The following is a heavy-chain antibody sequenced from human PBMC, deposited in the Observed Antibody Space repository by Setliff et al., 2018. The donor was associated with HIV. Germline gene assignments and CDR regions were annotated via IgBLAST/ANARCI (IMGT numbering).Heavy chain of an antibody. D-gene: IGHD1-1*01. CDR1: GVSISGPIGITYY. CDR3: ARRYHDASGFYNS. CDR2: IHYSRGS. Sequence: PSETLSLTCSVSGVSISGPIGITYYWDWLRQPPGKGLEWIGNIHYSRGSSYNASLKSRVTISLDTSKSHFSLKLSSVAAADTAVYYCARRYHDASGFYNSWGQGVLVTVSS. V-gene: IGHV4-39*02. J-gene: IGHJ4*02.